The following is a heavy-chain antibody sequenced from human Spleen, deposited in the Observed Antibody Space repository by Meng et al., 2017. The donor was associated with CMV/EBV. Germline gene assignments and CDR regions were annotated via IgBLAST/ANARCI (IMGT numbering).Heavy chain of an antibody. V-gene: IGHV4-31*02. CDR1: GSMIKGGYY. CDR2: IYYSGST. J-gene: IGHJ6*02. D-gene: IGHD3-3*01. Sequence: GSMIKGGYYWSWIRKHPGRGLEWIGYIYYSGSTHYNPSLKRRVTISVDTARNEVSLKMSSVTAADTAVYYCARVTGVEWLSDGMDVWGQGTTVTVSS. CDR3: ARVTGVEWLSDGMDV.